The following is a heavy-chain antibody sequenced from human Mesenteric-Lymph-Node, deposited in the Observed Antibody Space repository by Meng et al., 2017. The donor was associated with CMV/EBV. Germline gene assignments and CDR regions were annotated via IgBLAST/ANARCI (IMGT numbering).Heavy chain of an antibody. D-gene: IGHD3-10*01. V-gene: IGHV4-34*01. J-gene: IGHJ4*02. CDR1: GGSFSGYY. CDR3: ARGRINY. CDR2: INHSGST. Sequence: SETLSLTCAVYGGSFSGYYWSWIRQSPGKGLEWIGEINHSGSTNYNPSLKSRVTISVDTSKNKFSLKLSSVTAPDTAVYYCARGRINYWGQGTLVTVSS.